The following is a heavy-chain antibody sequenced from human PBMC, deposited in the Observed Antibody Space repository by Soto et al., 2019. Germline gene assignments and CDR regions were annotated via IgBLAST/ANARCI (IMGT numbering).Heavy chain of an antibody. CDR1: GFTVSSNY. V-gene: IGHV3-53*01. CDR2: IYSGGST. CDR3: ARPIVGATWNYYYGMDV. J-gene: IGHJ6*02. Sequence: GGSLRLSCAASGFTVSSNYMSWVRQAPGKGLERVSVIYSGGSTYYADSVKGRFTISRDNSKNTLYLQMNSLRAEETAVYYCARPIVGATWNYYYGMDVWGQGTTVTVSS. D-gene: IGHD1-26*01.